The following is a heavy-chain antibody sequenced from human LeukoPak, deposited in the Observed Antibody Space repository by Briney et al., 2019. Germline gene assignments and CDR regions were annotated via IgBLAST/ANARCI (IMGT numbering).Heavy chain of an antibody. J-gene: IGHJ4*02. Sequence: PSETLSLTCAVSGGSIRNSSFYWGWIRQPPGKGLEWIASIYSTGTTYYNPSIKSRITIFVDTSKNQVSLKLRSVTAADTAVYYCARGRYLRNFDYWGQGTLVTVSS. CDR2: IYSTGTT. D-gene: IGHD3-3*01. CDR3: ARGRYLRNFDY. CDR1: GGSIRNSSFY. V-gene: IGHV4-39*01.